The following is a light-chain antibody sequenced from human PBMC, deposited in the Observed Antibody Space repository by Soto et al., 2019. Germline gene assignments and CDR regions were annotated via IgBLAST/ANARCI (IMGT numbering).Light chain of an antibody. J-gene: IGLJ1*01. V-gene: IGLV3-21*02. CDR1: SIESKG. CDR2: DDS. CDR3: QVWDSSSEYV. Sequence: SYELTQPPSVSVAPGQTARITCGGFSIESKGVHWYQQKPGQAPVLVVHDDSDRPSGIPERFSGSNSGNTATLTISRVEAGDEADYYCQVWDSSSEYVFGTGTKVTVL.